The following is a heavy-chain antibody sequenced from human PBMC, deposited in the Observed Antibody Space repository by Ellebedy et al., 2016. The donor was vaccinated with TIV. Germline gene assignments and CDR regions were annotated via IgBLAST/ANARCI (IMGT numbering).Heavy chain of an antibody. Sequence: GGSLRLSXVASGFTFRSYGMHWVRQAPGKGLEWVAVISYDGSNKYYADSVKGRFTISRDNSKNTVYLQMNSLRGEDTAVYYCAKGPSRGAAAAKYWGQGTLVTVSS. J-gene: IGHJ4*02. CDR2: ISYDGSNK. D-gene: IGHD6-13*01. CDR1: GFTFRSYG. CDR3: AKGPSRGAAAAKY. V-gene: IGHV3-30*18.